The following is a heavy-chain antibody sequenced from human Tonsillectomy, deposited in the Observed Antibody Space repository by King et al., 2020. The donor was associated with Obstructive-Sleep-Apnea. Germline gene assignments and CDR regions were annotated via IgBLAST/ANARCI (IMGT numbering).Heavy chain of an antibody. D-gene: IGHD3-10*01. CDR3: ARDMSDYDSTSPAY. CDR2: ISPNSGAT. Sequence: QLVQSGAEVKKPGASVKVSCKASGYTFTGYYIHWVRQAPGQGLEWMGWISPNSGATKYAKQFQDSVTMTRDTSISPAYMDLSKLSSDNTAIYYCARDMSDYDSTSPAYWGQGSLVTVSS. J-gene: IGHJ4*02. V-gene: IGHV1-2*02. CDR1: GYTFTGYY.